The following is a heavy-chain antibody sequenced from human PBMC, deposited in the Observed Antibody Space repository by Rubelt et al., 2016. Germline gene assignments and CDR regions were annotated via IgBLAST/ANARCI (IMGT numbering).Heavy chain of an antibody. D-gene: IGHD1-1*01. CDR3: ARDWYRYNWFDP. Sequence: QVQLQESGPGLVKPSETLSLTCTVSGGSVSSGSYYWSWIRQPPGKGLEWIGYIYYSGSTNYNPSLKSRVTISVDTSKNQFALKLSSVTAADTAWYYCARDWYRYNWFDPGAREPWSPSPQ. J-gene: IGHJ5*02. CDR1: GGSVSSGSYY. CDR2: IYYSGST. V-gene: IGHV4-61*01.